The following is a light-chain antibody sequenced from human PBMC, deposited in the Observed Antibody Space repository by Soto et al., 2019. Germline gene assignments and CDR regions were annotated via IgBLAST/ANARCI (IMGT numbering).Light chain of an antibody. CDR3: CSYAASNNFYFV. V-gene: IGLV2-8*01. CDR1: SSDVGGYNY. CDR2: EVT. Sequence: QSALTQPPSASGSPGQSVTISCTGTSSDVGGYNYVSWYQQYPGRAPKLMIYEVTKRPSGVPDRFSGSKSGNTASLTVSGLQAEEEADYYCCSYAASNNFYFVFGGGTQLTVL. J-gene: IGLJ3*02.